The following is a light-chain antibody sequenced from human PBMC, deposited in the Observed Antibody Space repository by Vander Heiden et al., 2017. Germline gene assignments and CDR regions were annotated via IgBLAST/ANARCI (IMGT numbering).Light chain of an antibody. CDR1: QSISSY. CDR3: QQSDSNPLYT. Sequence: DIQMTQSPSSLSASVGDRVTITCRASQSISSYLNWYQQKPGKAPKLLIYAASSLQSGVPSRFGGSGYGTDFTLTISSRQPEDFATYYCQQSDSNPLYTFGQGTKLEIK. CDR2: AAS. V-gene: IGKV1-39*01. J-gene: IGKJ2*01.